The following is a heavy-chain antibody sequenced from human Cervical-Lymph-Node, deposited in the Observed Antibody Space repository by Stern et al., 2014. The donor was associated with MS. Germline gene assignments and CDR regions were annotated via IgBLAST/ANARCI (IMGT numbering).Heavy chain of an antibody. D-gene: IGHD3-22*01. CDR3: ARLAKYYYDSSGYPGIKFDY. J-gene: IGHJ4*02. V-gene: IGHV4-59*08. CDR1: GGSISSYY. CDR2: IYYSGST. Sequence: QVQLQESGPGLVKPSETLSLTCTVSGGSISSYYWSWIRQPPGKGLEWIGYIYYSGSTNYNPSLKSRVTISVDTSKNQFSLKLSSVTAADTAVYYCARLAKYYYDSSGYPGIKFDYWGQGTLVTVSS.